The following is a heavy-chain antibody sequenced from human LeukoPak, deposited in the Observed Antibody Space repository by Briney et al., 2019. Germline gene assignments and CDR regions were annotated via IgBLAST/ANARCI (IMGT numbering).Heavy chain of an antibody. V-gene: IGHV3-23*01. Sequence: GGSLRLSCEASGFTFSAYAMTWVRQAPGKGLEWVSSIGSDNKPHYSESVKGRFAISRDNSKSMLFLQLNSVRAQDTALYYCVRDLHYYVAVDVWGQGTTVTVSS. CDR3: VRDLHYYVAVDV. J-gene: IGHJ6*02. CDR1: GFTFSAYA. D-gene: IGHD3-10*02. CDR2: IGSDNKP.